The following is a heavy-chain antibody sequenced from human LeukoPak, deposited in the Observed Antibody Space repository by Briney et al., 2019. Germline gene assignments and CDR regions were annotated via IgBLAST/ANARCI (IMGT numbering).Heavy chain of an antibody. D-gene: IGHD6-19*01. Sequence: PSETLSLTCAVYGGSLSGFYWRWIRQPPGKGLGWIGEINHSGSTNYNPSLKSRVTISVDTSKNQFSLKLSSVTAADTAVYYCARGPRIAVAGIWGQGTLVTVSS. CDR1: GGSLSGFY. V-gene: IGHV4-34*01. J-gene: IGHJ4*02. CDR2: INHSGST. CDR3: ARGPRIAVAGI.